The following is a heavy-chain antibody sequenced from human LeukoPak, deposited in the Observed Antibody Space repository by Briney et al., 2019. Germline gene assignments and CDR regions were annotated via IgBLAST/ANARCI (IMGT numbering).Heavy chain of an antibody. Sequence: PGGSLRLSCAASGFTFSAYGMSWVRQSPRKGLEWVSGVSGADGTTYYADSVKGRFTISRDNSKNTLYLQMNSLRAEDTAVYYCARVMSVACDYWGQGTLVTVSS. J-gene: IGHJ4*02. CDR3: ARVMSVACDY. D-gene: IGHD6-19*01. CDR2: VSGADGTT. CDR1: GFTFSAYG. V-gene: IGHV3-23*01.